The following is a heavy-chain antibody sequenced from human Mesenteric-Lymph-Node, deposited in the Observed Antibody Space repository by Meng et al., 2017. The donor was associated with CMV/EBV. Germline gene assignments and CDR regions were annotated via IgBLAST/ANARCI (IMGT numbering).Heavy chain of an antibody. CDR3: AGGHGRDFDY. J-gene: IGHJ4*02. D-gene: IGHD5-24*01. V-gene: IGHV4-34*01. Sequence: LRLSCAVYGGSFSGYYWSWIRQPPGKGLEWIGEINHSGSTNYNPSLKSRVTISADTSKNQFSLKLTSVTAADTAVYYCAGGHGRDFDYWGQGTLVTVSS. CDR1: GGSFSGYY. CDR2: INHSGST.